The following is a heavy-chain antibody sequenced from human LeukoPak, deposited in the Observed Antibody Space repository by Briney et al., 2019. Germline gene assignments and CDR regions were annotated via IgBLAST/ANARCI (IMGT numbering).Heavy chain of an antibody. CDR3: ARGEGYNYKPFDI. CDR1: GGSISSGGYY. J-gene: IGHJ3*02. V-gene: IGHV4-31*03. Sequence: PSETLSLTCTVSGGSISSGGYYWSWIRQHPGKGLEWIGYIYYSGSTYYNPSLKSRVTISVDTSKNQFSLKLSSVTAADTAVYYCARGEGYNYKPFDIWGQGTMVTVSS. D-gene: IGHD5-24*01. CDR2: IYYSGST.